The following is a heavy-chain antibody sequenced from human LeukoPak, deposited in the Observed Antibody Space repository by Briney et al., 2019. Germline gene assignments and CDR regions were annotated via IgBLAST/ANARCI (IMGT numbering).Heavy chain of an antibody. CDR3: AKALTVAGTFSFGY. D-gene: IGHD6-19*01. J-gene: IGHJ4*02. CDR1: GFTFSSYA. Sequence: GGSLRLSCAASGFTFSSYAMSWVRQAPGKGLEWVSAISGSGGSTYCADSVKGRFTISRDNSKNTLYLQMNSLRAEDTAVYYCAKALTVAGTFSFGYWGQGTLVTVSS. CDR2: ISGSGGST. V-gene: IGHV3-23*01.